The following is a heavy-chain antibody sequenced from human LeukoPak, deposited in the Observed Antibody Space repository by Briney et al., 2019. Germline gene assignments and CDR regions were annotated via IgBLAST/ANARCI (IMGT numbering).Heavy chain of an antibody. CDR2: IRSKANSYAT. V-gene: IGHV3-73*01. CDR3: TSSYNWNYDAFDI. D-gene: IGHD1-7*01. J-gene: IGHJ3*02. Sequence: TGGSLKLSCAASGFTFSGSAMPWVRQASGKGLEWVGRIRSKANSYATAYAASVKGRLTISRDDSKNTAYLQMNSLKTEDTAVYYCTSSYNWNYDAFDIWGQGTMVTVSS. CDR1: GFTFSGSA.